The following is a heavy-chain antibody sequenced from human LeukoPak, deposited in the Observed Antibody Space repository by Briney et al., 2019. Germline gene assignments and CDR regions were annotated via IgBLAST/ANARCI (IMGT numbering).Heavy chain of an antibody. CDR3: AKHGPLDSSDSYYSFYYGMDV. Sequence: GGSLRLACAASGFTFSSYGMHWVRQAPGKGLEWVAIISYDGSNKYYADSVKGRFTISRDNSKNTLFLQMNSLRAEDTAVYYCAKHGPLDSSDSYYSFYYGMDVWGQGTTVTVSS. D-gene: IGHD3-22*01. V-gene: IGHV3-30*18. CDR2: ISYDGSNK. J-gene: IGHJ6*02. CDR1: GFTFSSYG.